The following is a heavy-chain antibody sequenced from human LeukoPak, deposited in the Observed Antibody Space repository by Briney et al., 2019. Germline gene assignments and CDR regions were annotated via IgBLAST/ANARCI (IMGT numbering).Heavy chain of an antibody. CDR3: ARLPSVRGVDRYFDY. V-gene: IGHV5-51*01. CDR2: IYPGDSDT. D-gene: IGHD3-10*01. Sequence: PGESLEISCKGSGYPFTGYWIGWVRQMPGKGLEWMRIIYPGDSDTRYSPSFQGQVTISVDKSISTAYLQWSSLKASDTAMYFCARLPSVRGVDRYFDYWGQGTLVTASS. J-gene: IGHJ4*02. CDR1: GYPFTGYW.